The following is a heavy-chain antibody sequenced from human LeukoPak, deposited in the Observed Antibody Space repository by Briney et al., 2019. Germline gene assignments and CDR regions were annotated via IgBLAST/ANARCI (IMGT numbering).Heavy chain of an antibody. J-gene: IGHJ4*02. CDR3: ARDFSHAGLDY. CDR1: GGTFSSYA. Sequence: SVKVSCKASGGTFSSYAISWVRQAPGQGLEWMGGIVPPFGRVNYAQKFRGRVTMTTDESSSTVYKELTSLISGDTAVYYCARDFSHAGLDYWGQGTLVSVSS. D-gene: IGHD1-1*01. V-gene: IGHV1-69*05. CDR2: IVPPFGRV.